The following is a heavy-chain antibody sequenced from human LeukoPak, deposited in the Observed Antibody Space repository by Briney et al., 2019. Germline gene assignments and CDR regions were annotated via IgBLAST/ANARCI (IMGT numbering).Heavy chain of an antibody. CDR2: IIPIFGTA. D-gene: IGHD3-3*01. Sequence: GASVKVSCKASGGTFSSYAISWVRQAPGQGLEWMGGIIPIFGTANYAQKFQGRVTITADKSTSTAYMELSSLRSEDTAVYYCARDDEVLAYYDFWSGYYVTAFDIWGQGTMVTVSS. J-gene: IGHJ3*02. CDR1: GGTFSSYA. CDR3: ARDDEVLAYYDFWSGYYVTAFDI. V-gene: IGHV1-69*06.